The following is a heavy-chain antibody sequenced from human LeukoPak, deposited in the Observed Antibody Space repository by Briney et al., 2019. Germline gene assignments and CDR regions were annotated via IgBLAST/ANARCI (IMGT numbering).Heavy chain of an antibody. Sequence: SETLSLTCAVSGGSISSSGYYWGWIRQPPGKGLEWIGSIYYGGSTYYNPSLKSRVTISVDTSKNQFSLKLSSVTAADTAVYYCARLDYYGGNGVIDYWGQGTLVTVSS. J-gene: IGHJ4*02. CDR1: GGSISSSGYY. D-gene: IGHD4-23*01. CDR3: ARLDYYGGNGVIDY. CDR2: IYYGGST. V-gene: IGHV4-39*01.